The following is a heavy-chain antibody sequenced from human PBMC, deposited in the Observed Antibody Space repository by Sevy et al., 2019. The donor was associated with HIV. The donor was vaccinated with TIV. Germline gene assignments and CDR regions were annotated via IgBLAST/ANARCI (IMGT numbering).Heavy chain of an antibody. D-gene: IGHD5-18*01. CDR1: GFTFSDYY. Sequence: GSLRLSCSASGFTFSDYYMSWIRQAPGKGLEGVSYISTSSTYTNHADSVKGRFTISRDNSNNSLYLQMNSLRAEDTAVYFCARVRYKYGSYYFDYWCQGTLVTVSS. J-gene: IGHJ4*02. CDR3: ARVRYKYGSYYFDY. CDR2: ISTSSTYT. V-gene: IGHV3-11*06.